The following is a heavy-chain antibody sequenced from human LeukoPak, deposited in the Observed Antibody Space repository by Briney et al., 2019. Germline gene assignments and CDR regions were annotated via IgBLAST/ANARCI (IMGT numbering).Heavy chain of an antibody. J-gene: IGHJ6*02. Sequence: ASVKVSCKASGYTFTSYGISWVRQAPGQGLECMGWISAYNGNTNYAQKLQGRVTMTTDTSTSTAYMELRSLRSDDTAVYYCARAGIRYFDWLFSSYYGMDVWGQGTTVTVSS. CDR3: ARAGIRYFDWLFSSYYGMDV. CDR1: GYTFTSYG. V-gene: IGHV1-18*01. D-gene: IGHD3-9*01. CDR2: ISAYNGNT.